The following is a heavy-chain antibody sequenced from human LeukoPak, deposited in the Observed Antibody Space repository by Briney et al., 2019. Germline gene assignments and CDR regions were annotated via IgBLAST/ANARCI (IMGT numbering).Heavy chain of an antibody. J-gene: IGHJ3*02. CDR2: INSDGKIT. CDR3: ARDSGHDAFDI. Sequence: GGSLRLSCAASGFTLTTYWMHWVRQAPGKGLVWVSRINSDGKITTYADSVKGRLTISGDYAKNTLYLQTNSLRAEDTAVYYCARDSGHDAFDIWGQGTTVTVSS. CDR1: GFTLTTYW. V-gene: IGHV3-74*01.